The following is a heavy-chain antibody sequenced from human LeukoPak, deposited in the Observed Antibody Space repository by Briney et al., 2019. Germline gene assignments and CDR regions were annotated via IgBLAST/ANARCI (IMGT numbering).Heavy chain of an antibody. V-gene: IGHV4-59*01. CDR1: GGSITSYH. Sequence: PSETLSLTCPVSGGSITSYHWNWIRQPPGKGLEWIGYISYSGSTSYNPSLNSRVTISMDTSKNQFSLRLTSVTAADTAFYYCARGGSRRDTAMVWDYWGQGFLVTVS. D-gene: IGHD5-18*01. CDR3: ARGGSRRDTAMVWDY. CDR2: ISYSGST. J-gene: IGHJ4*02.